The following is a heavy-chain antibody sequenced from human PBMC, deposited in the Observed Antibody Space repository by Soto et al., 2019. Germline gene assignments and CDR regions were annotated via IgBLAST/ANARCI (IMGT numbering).Heavy chain of an antibody. D-gene: IGHD1-7*01. CDR1: GGNLSRSW. V-gene: IGHV5-51*01. CDR3: ARALTRTIHPPFSDL. Sequence: ISGGRCGGNLSRSWWWWVRHKTVKGLEWMGIIYPGDSDTRYSPSFQGQVTISADNSISTAYLQWSSLRASDTAMYYCARALTRTIHPPFSDLRGQGTLVTVSS. CDR2: IYPGDSDT. J-gene: IGHJ5*02.